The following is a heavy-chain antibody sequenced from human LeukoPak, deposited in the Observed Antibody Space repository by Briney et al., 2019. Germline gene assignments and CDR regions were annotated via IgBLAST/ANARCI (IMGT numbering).Heavy chain of an antibody. J-gene: IGHJ4*02. CDR1: GYTFTGYY. D-gene: IGHD2-2*01. CDR3: ARIRYCGGISCYYIDY. CDR2: INSNTGGT. Sequence: ASVKVSCKASGYTFTGYYMHWVRQAPGQGLEWMGWINSNTGGTDSAQKFQGRVTMTRDTSISTAYMELSRLRSDDTAFYYCARIRYCGGISCYYIDYWGQGTLVTVSA. V-gene: IGHV1-2*02.